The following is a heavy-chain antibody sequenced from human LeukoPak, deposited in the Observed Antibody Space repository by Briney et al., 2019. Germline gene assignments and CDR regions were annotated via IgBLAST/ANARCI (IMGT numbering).Heavy chain of an antibody. D-gene: IGHD2-21*02. Sequence: GASVKVSCKASGGTFSSYAISWVRQAPGQGLEWMGRIFPIFGTANYAQKFQGRVTITADKSTSTAYMELSSLRSEDTAVYYCARGPIVVATAANFDYWGQGTLVTVSS. J-gene: IGHJ4*02. V-gene: IGHV1-69*06. CDR1: GGTFSSYA. CDR2: IFPIFGTA. CDR3: ARGPIVVATAANFDY.